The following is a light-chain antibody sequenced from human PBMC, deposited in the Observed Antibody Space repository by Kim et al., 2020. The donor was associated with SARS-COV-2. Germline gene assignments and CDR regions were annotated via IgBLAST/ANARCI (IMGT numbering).Light chain of an antibody. CDR2: DVS. CDR1: SSDIGAYNF. V-gene: IGLV2-14*03. CDR3: SSYTSFSTLV. J-gene: IGLJ2*01. Sequence: GQSITISCTGTSSDIGAYNFVSWYQQHPGKAPKLIIYDVSNRPSGVSNRFSGSKSGNTASLTISGLQAEDGADYYCSSYTSFSTLVFGGGTQLTVL.